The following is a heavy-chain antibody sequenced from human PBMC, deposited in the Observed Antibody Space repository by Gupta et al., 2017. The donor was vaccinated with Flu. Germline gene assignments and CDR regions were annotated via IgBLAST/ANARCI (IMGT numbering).Heavy chain of an antibody. V-gene: IGHV3-73*01. CDR1: SGSA. CDR3: TRHTPQGVAAPI. CDR2: IRSRANNYAT. J-gene: IGHJ3*02. Sequence: SGSAMHWVRQASGKGLEWVGRIRSRANNYATAYAASVKGRFTISRDDSKNTVSLQMNGLNTEDTAVYYCTRHTPQGVAAPIWGQGTMGSVSS. D-gene: IGHD3-10*01.